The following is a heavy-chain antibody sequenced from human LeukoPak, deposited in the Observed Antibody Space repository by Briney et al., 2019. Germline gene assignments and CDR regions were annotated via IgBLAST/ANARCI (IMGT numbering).Heavy chain of an antibody. J-gene: IGHJ4*02. Sequence: SETLSLTCTVSGGSISSSTYYWAWIRQSPGKGLEWIGSITYSGSTYYNPSLESRVTISVDTSKNQFSLRLVSVTAVDTAVYYCARQGVGATDCWGQGTLVTVSS. CDR2: ITYSGST. D-gene: IGHD1-26*01. CDR1: GGSISSSTYY. CDR3: ARQGVGATDC. V-gene: IGHV4-39*01.